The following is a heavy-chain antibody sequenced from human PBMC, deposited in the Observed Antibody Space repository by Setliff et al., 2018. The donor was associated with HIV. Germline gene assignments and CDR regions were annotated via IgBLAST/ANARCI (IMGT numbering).Heavy chain of an antibody. CDR1: GGSISSGSYY. V-gene: IGHV4-39*07. CDR2: IYYSGST. CDR3: ARRGGISATRSVRAFDS. D-gene: IGHD6-13*01. Sequence: SETLSLTCTVSGGSISSGSYYWSWIRQPAGKGLEWIGSIYYSGSTYYNPSLKSRVTISVDTSKNQFSLKLSSVTAADTAVYYCARRGGISATRSVRAFDSWGQGTLVTVSS. J-gene: IGHJ4*02.